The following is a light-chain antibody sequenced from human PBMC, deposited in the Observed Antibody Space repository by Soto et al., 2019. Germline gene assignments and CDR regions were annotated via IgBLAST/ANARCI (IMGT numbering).Light chain of an antibody. CDR1: SSDVGSNSL. J-gene: IGLJ3*02. CDR2: EGS. Sequence: QSVLTQPASVSGSPGQSITISCTGTSSDVGSNSLVSWYQQHPGKAPRLMIYEGSKRPSGFSNRFSGSRSANTASLTISGLQADDESEYYCAAYVGSTFVFGGGTKLTVL. CDR3: AAYVGSTFV. V-gene: IGLV2-23*01.